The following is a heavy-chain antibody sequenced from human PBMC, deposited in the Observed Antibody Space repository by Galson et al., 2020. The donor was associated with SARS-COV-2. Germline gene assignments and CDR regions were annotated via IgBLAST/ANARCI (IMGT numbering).Heavy chain of an antibody. D-gene: IGHD1-1*01. Sequence: SGPPLVKPTQTLTLTCTLSGFSLSTGGMSVSWIRQPPGKALEWLARIDWDDDKYYSKSLKTRLTISKDTSKNQVVLTMTNVDPVDTATYYCARSHTTHDTFDIWGQGTMLTVSS. J-gene: IGHJ3*02. CDR3: ARSHTTHDTFDI. V-gene: IGHV2-70*11. CDR1: GFSLSTGGMS. CDR2: IDWDDDK.